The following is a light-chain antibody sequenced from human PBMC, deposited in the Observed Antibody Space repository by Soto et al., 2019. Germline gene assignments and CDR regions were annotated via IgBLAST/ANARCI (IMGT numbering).Light chain of an antibody. CDR2: WSS. V-gene: IGKV4-1*01. CDR1: HSLLYNSSHY. J-gene: IGKJ2*01. CDR3: QQYYTTPYT. Sequence: VVTQFPDSLTVYLGESAAIDCKSSHSLLYNSSHYLAWYQQKPGQPPKLLIYWSSTRESGVPARFSGSGYGTNFTLTISGLQAEDAAVYFCQQYYTTPYTFGQGNKLAI.